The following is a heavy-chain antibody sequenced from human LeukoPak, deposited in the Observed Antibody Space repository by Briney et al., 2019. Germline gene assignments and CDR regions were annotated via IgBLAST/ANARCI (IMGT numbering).Heavy chain of an antibody. CDR1: GVSISSSDYY. CDR3: ARALGYCSGGSCTRGYNWFDP. Sequence: SETLSLTCTVFGVSISSSDYYWGWIRQPPGKGLEWIGSIYYGGSTYYNPSLKSRVTISVDTSMNQFSLKLSFVTTADTAVYYCARALGYCSGGSCTRGYNWFDPWGQGTLVTVPS. V-gene: IGHV4-39*01. D-gene: IGHD2-15*01. CDR2: IYYGGST. J-gene: IGHJ5*02.